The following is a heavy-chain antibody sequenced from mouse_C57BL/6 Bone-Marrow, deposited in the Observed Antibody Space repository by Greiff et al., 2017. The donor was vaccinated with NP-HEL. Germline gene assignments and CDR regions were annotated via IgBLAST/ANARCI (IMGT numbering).Heavy chain of an antibody. V-gene: IGHV10-1*01. J-gene: IGHJ2*01. D-gene: IGHD1-1*01. Sequence: EVKLMESGGGLVQPKGSLKLSCAASGFSFNTYAMNWVRQAPGKGLEWVARIRSKSNNYATYYADSVKDRFTISRDDSESMLYLQMNNLKTEDTAMYYCVRQGSITTLFDYWGQGTTLTVSS. CDR1: GFSFNTYA. CDR2: IRSKSNNYAT. CDR3: VRQGSITTLFDY.